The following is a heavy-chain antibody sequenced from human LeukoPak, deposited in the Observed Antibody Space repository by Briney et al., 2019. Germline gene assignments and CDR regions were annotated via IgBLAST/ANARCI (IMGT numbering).Heavy chain of an antibody. D-gene: IGHD6-19*01. J-gene: IGHJ4*02. Sequence: GGSLRLSCAASGFTFSNYDMNWVRQAPGKGLEWVSYISSSSSTIYYADSVKGRFTISRDNAKNSLYLQMNSLRAGDTAVYYCARDRIAVAGIFDYWGQGTLVTVSS. CDR2: ISSSSSTI. CDR1: GFTFSNYD. V-gene: IGHV3-48*01. CDR3: ARDRIAVAGIFDY.